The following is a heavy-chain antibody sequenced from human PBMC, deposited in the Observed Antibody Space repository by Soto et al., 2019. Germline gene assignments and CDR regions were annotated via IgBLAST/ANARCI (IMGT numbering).Heavy chain of an antibody. V-gene: IGHV3-33*01. D-gene: IGHD3-22*01. CDR2: IWYDGSNK. CDR1: GFTFSSYG. CDR3: ARDVYYYDSSGSDGHEWFDP. J-gene: IGHJ5*02. Sequence: QVQLVESGGGVVQPGRSLRLSCAASGFTFSSYGMHWVRQAPGKGLEWVAVIWYDGSNKYNAHSVKGRFTISRDNSKNTVYXXMNSLRAEDTAVYYCARDVYYYDSSGSDGHEWFDPWGQGTLVTVSS.